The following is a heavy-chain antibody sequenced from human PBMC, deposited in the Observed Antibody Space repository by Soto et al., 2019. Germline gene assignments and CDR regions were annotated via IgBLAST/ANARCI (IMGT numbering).Heavy chain of an antibody. D-gene: IGHD3-3*02. J-gene: IGHJ4*02. CDR1: GYTFTGHY. V-gene: IGHV1-2*02. CDR2: IGPESGAT. CDR3: GRGRSGQIVIFY. Sequence: RASVKVSCKTSGYTFTGHYIHWVRQAPQQGPEWMGEIGPESGATRYAQKFRGRVTMTMDTSNTTVYMELKNLSPDDTAVYYCGRGRSGQIVIFYWGQGTPVTVSS.